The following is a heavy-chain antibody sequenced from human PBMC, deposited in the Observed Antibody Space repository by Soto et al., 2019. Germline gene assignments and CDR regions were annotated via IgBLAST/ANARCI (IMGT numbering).Heavy chain of an antibody. D-gene: IGHD6-13*01. CDR2: ISESGGTT. J-gene: IGHJ4*02. CDR1: GFSFSDYA. CDR3: AKRSPYSSGWYSPIFDY. Sequence: LRLSCAASGFSFSDYAMSWVRQAPGKGLEWVSVISESGGTTHYADSVRGRFTVSRDNSKNSLSLRMNSLRDEDTAVYFCAKRSPYSSGWYSPIFDYWGQGALVTVSS. V-gene: IGHV3-23*01.